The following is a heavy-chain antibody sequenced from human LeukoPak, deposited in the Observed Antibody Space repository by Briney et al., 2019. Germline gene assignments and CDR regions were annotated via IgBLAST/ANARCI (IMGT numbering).Heavy chain of an antibody. CDR1: GGSISSGSYY. V-gene: IGHV4-61*02. Sequence: SQTLSLTCTVSGGSISSGSYYWSWIRQPAGKGLEWIGRIYTSGSTNYNPSLKSRVTMSLDTSKNQFSLKLSSVTAADTAVYYCARGALKLTGDYYFDYWGQGTLVTVSS. CDR2: IYTSGST. D-gene: IGHD7-27*01. CDR3: ARGALKLTGDYYFDY. J-gene: IGHJ4*02.